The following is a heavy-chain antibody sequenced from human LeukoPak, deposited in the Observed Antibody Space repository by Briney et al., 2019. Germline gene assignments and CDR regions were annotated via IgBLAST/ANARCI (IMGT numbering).Heavy chain of an antibody. V-gene: IGHV3-30-3*01. D-gene: IGHD2-2*01. CDR1: GFTFSSYA. Sequence: GSLRLSCAASGFTFSSYAMHWVRQAPGKGLEWVAVISYDGSNKYYADSVKGRFTISRDNSKNTLYLQMNSLRAEDTAVYYCARETVVVPAARNWFDPWGQGTLVTVSS. CDR3: ARETVVVPAARNWFDP. CDR2: ISYDGSNK. J-gene: IGHJ5*02.